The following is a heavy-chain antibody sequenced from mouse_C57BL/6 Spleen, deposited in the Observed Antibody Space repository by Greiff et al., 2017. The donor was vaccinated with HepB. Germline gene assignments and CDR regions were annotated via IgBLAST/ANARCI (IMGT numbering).Heavy chain of an antibody. CDR1: GFSFNTYA. CDR2: IRSKSNNYAT. CDR3: VREGLYDGYLRFAMDY. V-gene: IGHV10-1*01. D-gene: IGHD2-3*01. J-gene: IGHJ4*01. Sequence: EVQLVESGGGLVQPKGSLKLSCAASGFSFNTYAMNWVRQAPGKGLEWVARIRSKSNNYATYYADSVKDRFTISRDDSESMLYLQMNNLKTEDTAIYYCVREGLYDGYLRFAMDYWGQGTSVTVSS.